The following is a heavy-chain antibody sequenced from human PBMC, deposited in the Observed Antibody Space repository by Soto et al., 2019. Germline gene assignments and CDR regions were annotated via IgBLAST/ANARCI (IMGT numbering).Heavy chain of an antibody. CDR2: IWYDGSNK. J-gene: IGHJ6*03. Sequence: GGSLRLSCAASGFTFSSYGMHWVRQAPGKGLEWVAVIWYDGSNKYYADSVKGRFTISRDNSKNTLYLQMNSLRAEDTAVYYCARGDYYYYMDVWGKGTTVTVSS. CDR3: ARGDYYYYMDV. CDR1: GFTFSSYG. V-gene: IGHV3-33*01.